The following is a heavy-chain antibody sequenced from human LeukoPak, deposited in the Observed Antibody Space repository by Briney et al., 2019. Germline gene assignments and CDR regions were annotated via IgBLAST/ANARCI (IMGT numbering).Heavy chain of an antibody. CDR2: MNPNSGNT. Sequence: ASVKVSCKASGYTFTSYDINWVRQATGQGLEWMGWMNPNSGNTGYAQKFQGRVTMTRDTSISTAYMELSRLRSDDTAVYYCARGSSSRHFDYWGQGTLVTVSS. CDR1: GYTFTSYD. V-gene: IGHV1-8*01. D-gene: IGHD6-6*01. CDR3: ARGSSSRHFDY. J-gene: IGHJ4*02.